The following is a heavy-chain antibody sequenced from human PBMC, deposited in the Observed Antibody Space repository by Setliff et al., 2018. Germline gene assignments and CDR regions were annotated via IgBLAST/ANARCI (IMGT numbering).Heavy chain of an antibody. V-gene: IGHV3-23*01. J-gene: IGHJ4*02. Sequence: GGSLRLSCAASGFTFSDYAMSWVRQAPGKGLGWVSTISGSAGSIHLADSVKGRFTISRDSAENAVYLQMNNLSAEDTAVYYCAGSRAWIPIFDSWGQGILVTVSS. CDR1: GFTFSDYA. CDR2: ISGSAGSI. D-gene: IGHD5-12*01. CDR3: AGSRAWIPIFDS.